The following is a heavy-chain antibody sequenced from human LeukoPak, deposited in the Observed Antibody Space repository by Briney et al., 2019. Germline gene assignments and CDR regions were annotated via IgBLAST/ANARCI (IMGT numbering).Heavy chain of an antibody. D-gene: IGHD3-10*01. Sequence: PSETLSLTCTVSGGSISSYYWSWIRQPPGKGLEWIGYIYDIGSTNYNPSLKSRVTISVDTSKNQFSLQLNSVTPEDTAVYYCARDLSYYGSGSYSYYFDYWGQGTLVTVSS. CDR2: IYDIGST. CDR3: ARDLSYYGSGSYSYYFDY. V-gene: IGHV4-59*12. CDR1: GGSISSYY. J-gene: IGHJ4*02.